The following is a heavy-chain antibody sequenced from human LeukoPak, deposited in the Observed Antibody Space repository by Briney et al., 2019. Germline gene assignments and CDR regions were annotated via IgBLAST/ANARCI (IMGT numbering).Heavy chain of an antibody. D-gene: IGHD3-3*01. V-gene: IGHV3-23*01. CDR1: GFTISSQA. J-gene: IGHJ4*02. CDR2: IGGSEERT. CDR3: ARPDTRSGPYYFDY. Sequence: GGSLRLSCVGSGFTISSQAMRWVRQAPGKGLEWVSGIGGSEERTYYADSVKGRFTISRDNVKNALYLQMNSLRAEDTAVYYCARPDTRSGPYYFDYWGQGTLVTVSS.